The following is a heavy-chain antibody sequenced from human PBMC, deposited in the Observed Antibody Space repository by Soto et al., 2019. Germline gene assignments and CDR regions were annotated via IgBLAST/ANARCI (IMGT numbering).Heavy chain of an antibody. Sequence: EVRLVESGGGLAQPGRSLRLSCAASGFTFDDYAMHWVRQAPGKGLEWVSGISWNSGSIAYADSVKGRFTISRDNAKSSLYLQMNSLRTEDTALYYCAKDHGYSYGYQDYWVQGTLVTVSS. CDR2: ISWNSGSI. CDR1: GFTFDDYA. V-gene: IGHV3-9*01. D-gene: IGHD5-18*01. J-gene: IGHJ4*02. CDR3: AKDHGYSYGYQDY.